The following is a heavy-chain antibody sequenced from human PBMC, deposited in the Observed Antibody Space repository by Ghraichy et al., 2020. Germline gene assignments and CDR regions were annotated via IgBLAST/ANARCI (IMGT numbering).Heavy chain of an antibody. J-gene: IGHJ5*02. Sequence: SETLSLTCAVSGNSISSSYWWTWVRQSPGRVLECLGEFYYRGITYYPPSLTGRLTISMDKSTDHFSLTLTSVTAADTAIYYCARARVFNRLSLDIDPWSPGSLVTVAS. CDR1: GNSISSSYW. D-gene: IGHD2/OR15-2a*01. CDR3: ARARVFNRLSLDIDP. V-gene: IGHV4-4*02. CDR2: FYYRGIT.